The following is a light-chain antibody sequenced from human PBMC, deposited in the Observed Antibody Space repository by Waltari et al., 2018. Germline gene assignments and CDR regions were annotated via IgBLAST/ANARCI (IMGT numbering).Light chain of an antibody. V-gene: IGKV3-20*01. J-gene: IGKJ1*01. CDR3: QQYGTSPWT. Sequence: EIVLTQSPGTLSLSPGAGATLSCRASQSLTSTFLAWYQQRPGQAPRLLLSGASRRATGIPDRFSGSGSGTHFTLTISRLEPEDFAVYYCQQYGTSPWTFGQGTKVEIK. CDR1: QSLTSTF. CDR2: GAS.